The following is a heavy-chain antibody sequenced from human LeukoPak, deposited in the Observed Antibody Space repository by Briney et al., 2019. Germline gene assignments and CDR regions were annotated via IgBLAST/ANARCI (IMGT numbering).Heavy chain of an antibody. D-gene: IGHD2-21*02. V-gene: IGHV3-23*01. CDR3: EKDLGGSGDYRPY. Sequence: GGSLRLSCAASGFTFSSYAMSWVRQAPGKGLEWVSAISGSDGSTYYADSVKGRFTISRDNSKNTLYLQMNSLSAEDTAVYYCEKDLGGSGDYRPYWGQGSVVTVSS. J-gene: IGHJ4*02. CDR2: ISGSDGST. CDR1: GFTFSSYA.